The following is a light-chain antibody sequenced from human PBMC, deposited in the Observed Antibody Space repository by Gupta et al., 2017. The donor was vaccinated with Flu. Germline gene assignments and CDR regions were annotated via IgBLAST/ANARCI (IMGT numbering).Light chain of an antibody. CDR1: QSVSSY. J-gene: IGKJ5*01. CDR3: QQRANWPPNT. CDR2: DAS. Sequence: PATLSLSPGERATLSCRASQSVSSYLAWYQQKPGQAPRLLIYDASNRATGIPARFSGSGSGTDFTLTISSLEPEDFAVYYCQQRANWPPNTFGQGTRLEIK. V-gene: IGKV3-11*01.